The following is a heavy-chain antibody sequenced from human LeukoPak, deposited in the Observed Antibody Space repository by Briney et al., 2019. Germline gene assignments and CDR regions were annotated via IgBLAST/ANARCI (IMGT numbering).Heavy chain of an antibody. CDR3: ARSLDSSSWYWTQKNYFDY. D-gene: IGHD6-13*01. CDR2: TYYRSKWYN. CDR1: GDSVSSNSAA. Sequence: SQTLPLTCAISGDSVSSNSAAWNWIRQSPSRGLEWLGRTYYRSKWYNDYAVSVKSRITINPDTSKNQFSLQLNSVAPEDTAVYYCARSLDSSSWYWTQKNYFDYWGQGTLVTVSS. V-gene: IGHV6-1*01. J-gene: IGHJ4*02.